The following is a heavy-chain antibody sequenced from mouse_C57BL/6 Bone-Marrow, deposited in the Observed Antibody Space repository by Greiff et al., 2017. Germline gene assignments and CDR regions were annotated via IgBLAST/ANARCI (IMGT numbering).Heavy chain of an antibody. D-gene: IGHD2-12*01. CDR2: IWSGGST. Sequence: VQLQQSGPGLVQPSQSLSITCTVSGFSLTSYGVHWVRQSPGKGLEWLGVIWSGGSTDYNAAFISILSISKDNSKSQVFFKMNSLQANDTAIYYWARRTTTIVTPYYAMDYWGQGTSVTVSS. V-gene: IGHV2-2*02. CDR1: GFSLTSYG. CDR3: ARRTTTIVTPYYAMDY. J-gene: IGHJ4*01.